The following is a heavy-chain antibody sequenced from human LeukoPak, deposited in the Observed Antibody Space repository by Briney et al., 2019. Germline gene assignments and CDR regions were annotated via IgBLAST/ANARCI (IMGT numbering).Heavy chain of an antibody. Sequence: GVSLRLSCAASGFTFSTYGMHCVRHAPGRGLEWVAFIRYDGNNKYYAHSVKGPFTISRDNSKKTMYLQMNSLRPEDTAVYYCAKEAVVAACDYWGQGTLVTVSS. V-gene: IGHV3-30*02. J-gene: IGHJ4*02. D-gene: IGHD2-15*01. CDR2: IRYDGNNK. CDR1: GFTFSTYG. CDR3: AKEAVVAACDY.